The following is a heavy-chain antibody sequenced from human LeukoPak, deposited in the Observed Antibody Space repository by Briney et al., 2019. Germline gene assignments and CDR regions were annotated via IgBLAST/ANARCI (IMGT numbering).Heavy chain of an antibody. CDR2: ISYDGSNK. CDR3: AKALLWWDAFDI. CDR1: GFTFSSYG. V-gene: IGHV3-30*18. Sequence: PGRSLRLSCAASGFTFSSYGMHWVRQAPGKGLEWVAVISYDGSNKYYADSVKGRFTISRDNSKNTLYLQMNSLRAEDTAVYYCAKALLWWDAFDIWGQGTLVTVSS. J-gene: IGHJ4*02. D-gene: IGHD2-21*01.